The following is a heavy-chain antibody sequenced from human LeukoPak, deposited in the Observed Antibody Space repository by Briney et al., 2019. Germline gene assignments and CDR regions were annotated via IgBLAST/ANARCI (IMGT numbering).Heavy chain of an antibody. D-gene: IGHD3-3*01. CDR1: GFTFPDAW. J-gene: IGHJ1*01. CDR2: IKNRNRGRTT. Sequence: PGGSLRLSCAASGFTFPDAWIHWVRQAPGKGLEWVGRIKNRNRGRTTDYAAPVKGRFTISRDDLRDTLYLQMNSLKTEDTAVYYCVTDGGQLPYYFTYWGQGTLVTVSS. V-gene: IGHV3-15*01. CDR3: VTDGGQLPYYFTY.